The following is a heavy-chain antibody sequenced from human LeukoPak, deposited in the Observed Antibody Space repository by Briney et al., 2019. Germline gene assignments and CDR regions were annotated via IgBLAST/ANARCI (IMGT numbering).Heavy chain of an antibody. CDR3: AKDGTTVVRGLFDK. J-gene: IGHJ3*02. D-gene: IGHD4-23*01. V-gene: IGHV3-23*01. CDR2: ISGSGGST. CDR1: GFTFRSYA. Sequence: GGSLRLSCAASGFTFRSYAMNWVRQAPGKGLEWVSGISGSGGSTFYADSVKGRFTISRDNSKNTLYLLINSLRAEDTAVYYCAKDGTTVVRGLFDKWGPGTMVTVSS.